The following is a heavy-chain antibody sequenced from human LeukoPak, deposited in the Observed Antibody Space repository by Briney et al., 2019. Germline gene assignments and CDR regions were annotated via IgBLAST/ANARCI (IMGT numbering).Heavy chain of an antibody. CDR3: ARVEYYDSIGYSMGGYYYMDV. D-gene: IGHD3-22*01. Sequence: SSVKVSCKASGYTFTGYYMHWVRQAPAQGLEWMGWINPNSGGANYAQKFQGRVTMTRDTSISTAYMELSRLRSDDTAVYYCARVEYYDSIGYSMGGYYYMDVWGKGTTVTVSS. V-gene: IGHV1-2*02. J-gene: IGHJ6*03. CDR2: INPNSGGA. CDR1: GYTFTGYY.